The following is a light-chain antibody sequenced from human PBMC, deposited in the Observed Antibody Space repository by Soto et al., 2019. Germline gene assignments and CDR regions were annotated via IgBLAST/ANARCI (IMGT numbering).Light chain of an antibody. J-gene: IGLJ2*01. V-gene: IGLV1-47*01. CDR3: ATWDDSLSGYVV. CDR2: RNN. Sequence: QSVLTQPPSASGTPGQRVTISCSGSSSNIGSNYVFWYQQLPGTAPKVLMYRNNQRPSGVPDRFSGSKSGTSASLAISGLLSEDEADYYCATWDDSLSGYVVFGGGTKLTVL. CDR1: SSNIGSNY.